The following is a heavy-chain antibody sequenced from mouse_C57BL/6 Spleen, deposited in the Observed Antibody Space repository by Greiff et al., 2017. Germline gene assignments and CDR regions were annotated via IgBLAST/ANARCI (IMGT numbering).Heavy chain of an antibody. V-gene: IGHV5-15*01. CDR1: GFTFSDYG. CDR3: ARGTYDGYPAWFAY. D-gene: IGHD2-3*01. Sequence: EVHLVESGGGLVQPGGSLKLSCAASGFTFSDYGMAWVRQAPRKGPEWVAFISNLAYSIYYADTVTGRFTISRENAKNTLYLEMSSLRSEDTAMYYCARGTYDGYPAWFAYWGQGTLVTVSA. J-gene: IGHJ3*01. CDR2: ISNLAYSI.